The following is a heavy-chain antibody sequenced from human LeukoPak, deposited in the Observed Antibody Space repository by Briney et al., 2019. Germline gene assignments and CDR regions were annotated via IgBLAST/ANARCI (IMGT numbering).Heavy chain of an antibody. CDR2: ISRSSTYV. CDR1: GFAFSHHT. Sequence: GGSLRLSRAGSGFAFSHHTINWVRQAPGKGLEWVASISRSSTYVFYADSLEGRFTISRDDAEKSLFLQMKSLRVEDTGVYYCATNPVAGMSWYFDLWGRGTLVTVSS. D-gene: IGHD6-19*01. J-gene: IGHJ2*01. V-gene: IGHV3-21*01. CDR3: ATNPVAGMSWYFDL.